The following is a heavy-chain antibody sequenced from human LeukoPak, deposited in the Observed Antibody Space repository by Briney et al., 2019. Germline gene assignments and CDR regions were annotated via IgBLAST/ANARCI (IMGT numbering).Heavy chain of an antibody. CDR3: AGQIASAGAAGFDF. Sequence: SETLTLTCTVSGGSISSYYWSWIRQPAGKGLEWIGRIYSTGSTNYNPSLKSRCTMSLDTSKNQLSLRLRSLSAADTAVYYCAGQIASAGAAGFDFWGQGALVTVS. CDR2: IYSTGST. D-gene: IGHD6-13*01. V-gene: IGHV4-4*07. CDR1: GGSISSYY. J-gene: IGHJ4*02.